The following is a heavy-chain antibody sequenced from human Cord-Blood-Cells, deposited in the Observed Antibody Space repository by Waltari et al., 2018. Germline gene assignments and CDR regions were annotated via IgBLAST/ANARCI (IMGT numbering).Heavy chain of an antibody. CDR3: ALGGPEYWDSRVDY. J-gene: IGHJ4*02. CDR1: GGTFRRYS. CDR2: IIPIFGTA. Sequence: QVQLVQYAAVVKKPGSSVKVSCKASGGTFRRYSNSWVRQAPGQGLEWRGGIIPIFGTANYAQKFQGRVTMTADESASTAYMELSSLRSEDTAVYYCALGGPEYWDSRVDYWGQGTLVTVSS. V-gene: IGHV1-69*01. D-gene: IGHD2-8*02.